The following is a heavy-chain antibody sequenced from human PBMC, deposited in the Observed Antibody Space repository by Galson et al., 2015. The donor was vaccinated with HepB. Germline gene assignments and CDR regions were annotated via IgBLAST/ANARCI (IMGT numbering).Heavy chain of an antibody. V-gene: IGHV3-20*04. J-gene: IGHJ6*02. Sequence: SLRLSCAASGFTFDDYGMSWVRQGPGKGLDWVSGINWSGGTTDYADSVKGRFTISRDNAKNSLYLQMNTLRAEDTALYYCARVTVAGEYYYGMDVWGQGTTVTVSS. D-gene: IGHD6-19*01. CDR3: ARVTVAGEYYYGMDV. CDR1: GFTFDDYG. CDR2: INWSGGTT.